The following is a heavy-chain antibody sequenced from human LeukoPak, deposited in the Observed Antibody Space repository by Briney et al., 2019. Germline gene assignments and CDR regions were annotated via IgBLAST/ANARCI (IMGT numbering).Heavy chain of an antibody. V-gene: IGHV4-39*01. CDR1: GGSFSGSSYD. Sequence: SETLSLTCSVSGGSFSGSSYDWDWIRQPPGKGLEWIGSISYSGSTYYNPSLKSRVTISIDTSKNQFSLNLNSVTATDTAVYYCARRHSDSSGFYTAWGQGTLVTVSS. D-gene: IGHD3-22*01. CDR2: ISYSGST. CDR3: ARRHSDSSGFYTA. J-gene: IGHJ5*02.